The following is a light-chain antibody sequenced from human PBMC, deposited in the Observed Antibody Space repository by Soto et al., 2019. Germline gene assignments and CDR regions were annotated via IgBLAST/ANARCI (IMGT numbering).Light chain of an antibody. CDR2: GAS. V-gene: IGKV3-20*01. Sequence: EVVLTQSPGTLSLSPGEGATLSCRASQRVRRNDLAWYQQKPGQAPMLLIYGASSSATGIPDRFSGSGSGTDFTLTISRLEPEDVSVYYCQQLATFGQGTKVEIK. CDR3: QQLAT. CDR1: QRVRRND. J-gene: IGKJ1*01.